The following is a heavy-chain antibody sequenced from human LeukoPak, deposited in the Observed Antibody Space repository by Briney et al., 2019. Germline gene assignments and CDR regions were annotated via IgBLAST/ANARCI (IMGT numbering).Heavy chain of an antibody. CDR3: ARDLAGRQDP. CDR2: IYYSGSS. V-gene: IGHV4-31*03. J-gene: IGHJ5*02. Sequence: SETLSLTCTVSGGSFSSGGYYWSWIRQHPEKGLEWIAYIYYSGSSCYNPSLESRVTISVDTSKNQFSLKLRFVTAADTAVYYCARDLAGRQDPWGQGTLVTVSS. CDR1: GGSFSSGGYY.